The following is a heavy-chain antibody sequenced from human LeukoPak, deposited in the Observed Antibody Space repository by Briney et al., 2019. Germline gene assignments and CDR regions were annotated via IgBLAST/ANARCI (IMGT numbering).Heavy chain of an antibody. CDR2: INHSGST. Sequence: SETLSLTCAVYGGSFSGYYWSWIRQPPGKGLEWIGEINHSGSTNYNPSLKSRVTISVDTSKNQFSLKLSSVTAADTAVYYCARARRFGSSGYYYVAEYFQHWGQGTLVTVSS. J-gene: IGHJ1*01. V-gene: IGHV4-34*01. CDR3: ARARRFGSSGYYYVAEYFQH. CDR1: GGSFSGYY. D-gene: IGHD3-22*01.